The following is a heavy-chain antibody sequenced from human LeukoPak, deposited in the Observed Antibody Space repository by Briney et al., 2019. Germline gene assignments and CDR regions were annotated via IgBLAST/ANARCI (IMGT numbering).Heavy chain of an antibody. Sequence: PGGSLRLSCAASGFTFNNYAMSWVRQAPGKGLEWVSAVSASGGTTYYADSVKGRFTISRDNSKSTLYLQMNSLRAEDTAIYYCAKDRDGGTRTRPKGFDSRGQGTLATVSS. CDR3: AKDRDGGTRTRPKGFDS. V-gene: IGHV3-23*01. D-gene: IGHD1-7*01. J-gene: IGHJ4*02. CDR1: GFTFNNYA. CDR2: VSASGGTT.